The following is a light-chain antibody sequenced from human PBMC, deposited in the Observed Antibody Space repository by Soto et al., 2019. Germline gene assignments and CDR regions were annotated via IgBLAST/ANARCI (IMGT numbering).Light chain of an antibody. V-gene: IGLV2-8*01. CDR2: AVS. J-gene: IGLJ1*01. Sequence: QSVLTQPPSASGSPGQSVTISCTGTSSDVGGYNYVSWYQQFPGKAPKLLIYAVSDRPSGVSDRFSGSKSGDTASLTVSGLQAEDEADYYCSSYTSTRTYVFGTGTKLTVL. CDR3: SSYTSTRTYV. CDR1: SSDVGGYNY.